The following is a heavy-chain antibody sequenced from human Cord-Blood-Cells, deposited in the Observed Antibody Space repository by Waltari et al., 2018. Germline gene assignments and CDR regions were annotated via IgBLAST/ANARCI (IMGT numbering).Heavy chain of an antibody. CDR2: IYYSGST. D-gene: IGHD2-2*01. CDR1: GGSIRSSSYY. CDR3: ARPTLYCSSTSCYDY. V-gene: IGHV4-39*01. J-gene: IGHJ4*02. Sequence: QLQLQESGPGLVKPSETLSLTCTVSGGSIRSSSYYWGRIPQPPGQGLEWIGSIYYSGSTYYNPSLKSRVTISVDTSKNQFSLKLSSVTAADTAVYYCARPTLYCSSTSCYDYWGQGTLVTVSS.